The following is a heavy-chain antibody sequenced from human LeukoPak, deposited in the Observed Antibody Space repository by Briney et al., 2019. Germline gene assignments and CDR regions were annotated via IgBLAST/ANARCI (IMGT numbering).Heavy chain of an antibody. J-gene: IGHJ3*02. Sequence: ASVKVSCKASGYTFTSYGISWVRQAPGQGLEWMGWISAYNGNTNYAQKLQGRVTMTTDTSTSTAYMELRSLRSDDTAVYYRARDGTYYYDSSGPVAFDIWGQGTMVTVSS. CDR1: GYTFTSYG. CDR3: ARDGTYYYDSSGPVAFDI. V-gene: IGHV1-18*01. CDR2: ISAYNGNT. D-gene: IGHD3-22*01.